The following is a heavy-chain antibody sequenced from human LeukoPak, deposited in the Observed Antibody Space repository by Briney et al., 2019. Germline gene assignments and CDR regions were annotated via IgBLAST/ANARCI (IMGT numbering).Heavy chain of an antibody. D-gene: IGHD2-2*01. Sequence: SETLSLTCTVSGGSISSSVYYWGWIRQPPGKGLEWIGSIYYTGSTYYNPSLKSRVTISVDTSKNHLSLKLSSVTASDTAVYYCAGAQLLGDYWGQGTLVTVSS. CDR1: GGSISSSVYY. CDR3: AGAQLLGDY. J-gene: IGHJ4*02. V-gene: IGHV4-39*07. CDR2: IYYTGST.